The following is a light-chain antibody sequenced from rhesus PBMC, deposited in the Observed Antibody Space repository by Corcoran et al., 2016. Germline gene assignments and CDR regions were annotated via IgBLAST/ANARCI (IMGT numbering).Light chain of an antibody. CDR1: QSVSSN. CDR2: YAS. Sequence: EIVMTQSPATLSLSPGERATLSCRASQSVSSNLAWYQQKPGQAPRLLIYYASNRATGIPARFSGSGSGTDFTLTISSLEPEDVGVYYCQQYNNWRTFGQGTKVEIK. CDR3: QQYNNWRT. J-gene: IGKJ1*01. V-gene: IGKV3-35*01.